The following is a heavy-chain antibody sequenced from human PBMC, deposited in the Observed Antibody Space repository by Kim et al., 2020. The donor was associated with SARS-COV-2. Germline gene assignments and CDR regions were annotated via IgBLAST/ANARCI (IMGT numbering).Heavy chain of an antibody. D-gene: IGHD2-2*02. CDR1: GFTFSSYD. Sequence: GGSLRLSCAASGFTFSSYDMHWVRQATGKGLEWVSAIGTAGDTYYPGSVKGRFTISRENAKNSLYLQMNSLTAGDTAGYYCARGNIVVVPAAIRYYYYYYMDVWRKETTVTVSS. CDR2: IGTAGDT. J-gene: IGHJ6*03. CDR3: ARGNIVVVPAAIRYYYYYYMDV. V-gene: IGHV3-13*01.